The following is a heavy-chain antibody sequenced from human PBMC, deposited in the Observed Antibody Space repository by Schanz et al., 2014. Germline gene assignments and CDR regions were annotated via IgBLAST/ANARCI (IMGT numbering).Heavy chain of an antibody. V-gene: IGHV1-69*04. J-gene: IGHJ6*02. CDR3: TRLRRADPNGFDV. D-gene: IGHD6-19*01. Sequence: QVQLVQSGAEVRKPEASVKVSCKASGYTFISYGISWVRQAPGQGLEWLGRIMPLRGIGNNAWKFQDRLTITADKSMNITYMELSSLGTEDTAVYYCTRLRRADPNGFDVWGQGTTVTVS. CDR2: IMPLRGIG. CDR1: GYTFISYG.